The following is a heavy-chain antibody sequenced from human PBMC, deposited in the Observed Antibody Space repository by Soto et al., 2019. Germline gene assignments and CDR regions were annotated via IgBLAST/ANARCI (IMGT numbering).Heavy chain of an antibody. J-gene: IGHJ5*02. Sequence: QVQLQESGPGLVKPSQTLSLTCTVSGGSISRGGYYWSWIRQHPGKGLEWIGYIYYSGSTYYNPSLKSRVTIAVDTSKNQFSLKLSSVTAADTAVYYCARRLYYGSESNWFDPWGQGTLVTVSS. CDR3: ARRLYYGSESNWFDP. CDR1: GGSISRGGYY. V-gene: IGHV4-31*03. D-gene: IGHD3-10*01. CDR2: IYYSGST.